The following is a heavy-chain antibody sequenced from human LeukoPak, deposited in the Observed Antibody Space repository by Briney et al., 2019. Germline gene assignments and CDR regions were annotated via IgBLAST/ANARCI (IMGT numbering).Heavy chain of an antibody. CDR1: GFTFNNYA. J-gene: IGHJ1*01. Sequence: GGSLRLSCAASGFTFNNYAMGWARQAPGKGLDWVSGIGAGGDSTFYPDSVRGRFTISRDNAKDTLYLQVNSLRAEDTAVYYRAITVDCRATTDCYSYFHHWGQGTLVTVSS. CDR2: IGAGGDST. CDR3: AITVDCRATTDCYSYFHH. D-gene: IGHD2-21*02. V-gene: IGHV3-23*01.